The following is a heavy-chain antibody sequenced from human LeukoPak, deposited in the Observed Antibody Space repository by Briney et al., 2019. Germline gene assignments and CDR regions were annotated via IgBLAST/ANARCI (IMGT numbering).Heavy chain of an antibody. CDR2: ISGSGGST. D-gene: IGHD3-3*01. V-gene: IGHV3-23*01. CDR1: GFTFSSYA. CDR3: AKDKGLPYYDFWSGSAPWFDP. J-gene: IGHJ5*02. Sequence: PGGSLRLSCAASGFTFSSYAMSWVRQAPGKGLEWVSAISGSGGSTYYADSVKGRFTISRDNSKNTLYLQKNSLRAEDTAVYYCAKDKGLPYYDFWSGSAPWFDPWGQGTLVTVSS.